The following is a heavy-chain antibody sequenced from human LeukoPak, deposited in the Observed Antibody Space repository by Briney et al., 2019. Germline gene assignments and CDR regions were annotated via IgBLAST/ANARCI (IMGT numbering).Heavy chain of an antibody. J-gene: IGHJ6*04. CDR2: ISSSGSTI. D-gene: IGHD3-10*02. CDR1: GFTFSSYE. CDR3: AELGITMIGGV. V-gene: IGHV3-48*03. Sequence: GGSLRLSCAASGFTFSSYEMNWVRQPQGRGLGWVSNISSSGSTIYYADSVKGRFTISRDNAKNSLYLQMNSLRAEDTAVYYCAELGITMIGGVWGKGTTVTISS.